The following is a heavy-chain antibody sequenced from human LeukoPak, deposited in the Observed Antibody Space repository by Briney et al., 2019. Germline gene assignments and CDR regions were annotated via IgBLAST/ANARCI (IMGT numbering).Heavy chain of an antibody. V-gene: IGHV6-1*01. J-gene: IGHJ5*02. CDR1: GDSVSSNSAA. Sequence: SQTLSLTCAISGDSVSSNSAAWNWIRQSPSRGLEWLGRTYYRSKWYNDYAVSVRSRITINPDTSKNQFSLKLTSVTAADTAVYYCARGTRMAVAGGRWFDPWGQGTLVTVSS. CDR2: TYYRSKWYN. D-gene: IGHD6-19*01. CDR3: ARGTRMAVAGGRWFDP.